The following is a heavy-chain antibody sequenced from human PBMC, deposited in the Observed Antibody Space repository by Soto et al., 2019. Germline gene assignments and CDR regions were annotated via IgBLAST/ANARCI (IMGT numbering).Heavy chain of an antibody. CDR3: VRGYQLLLYFTFDY. J-gene: IGHJ4*02. D-gene: IGHD2-2*02. CDR1: GVSISSYY. Sequence: SETLSLSCTVSGVSISSYYWSWIRQPPGKGLEWIGYIYYSGSTNYNPSLKSRVTISVDTSKNQFSLKLSSVTAADTAVYYCVRGYQLLLYFTFDYWGQGTLVTVSS. V-gene: IGHV4-59*01. CDR2: IYYSGST.